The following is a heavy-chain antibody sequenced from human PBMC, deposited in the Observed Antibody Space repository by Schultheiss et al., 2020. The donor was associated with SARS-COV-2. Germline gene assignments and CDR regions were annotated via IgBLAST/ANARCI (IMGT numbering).Heavy chain of an antibody. V-gene: IGHV1-2*02. CDR2: INPNSGGT. J-gene: IGHJ3*02. Sequence: ASVKVSCKASGYTFTSYGISWVRQAPGQGLEWMGWINPNSGGTNYAQKFQGRVTMTRDTSTSTAYMELSRLRSDDTAVYYCASHLKAEDDAFDIWGQGTMVTVSS. CDR1: GYTFTSYG. D-gene: IGHD1-14*01. CDR3: ASHLKAEDDAFDI.